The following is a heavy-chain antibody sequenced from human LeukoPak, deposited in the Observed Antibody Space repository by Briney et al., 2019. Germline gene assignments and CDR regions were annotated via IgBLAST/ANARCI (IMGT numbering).Heavy chain of an antibody. CDR1: GGSFSGYY. CDR3: ARSSYSSGWQSKTAEYFQH. V-gene: IGHV4-34*01. J-gene: IGHJ1*01. Sequence: SETLSLTCAVYGGSFSGYYWSWVRQAPGKGLEWMGEINHSGSTNYNPFLKSRVTISVDTSKNQFSLKLSSVTAADTAVYYCARSSYSSGWQSKTAEYFQHWGQGTLVTVSS. CDR2: INHSGST. D-gene: IGHD6-19*01.